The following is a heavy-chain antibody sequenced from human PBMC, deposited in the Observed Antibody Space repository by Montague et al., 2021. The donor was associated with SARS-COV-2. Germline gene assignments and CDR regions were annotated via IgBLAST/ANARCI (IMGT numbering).Heavy chain of an antibody. CDR3: ARERRYCSGGSCYSGWFDP. CDR1: GYSISSGYY. D-gene: IGHD2-15*01. CDR2: IYHSGST. Sequence: ETLSLTCTVSGYSISSGYYWGWIRQPPGKGLEWIGSIYHSGSTYYNPSLKSRVTISVDTSKNQFSLKLSSVTAADTAVYYCARERRYCSGGSCYSGWFDPWGQGALVTVSS. V-gene: IGHV4-38-2*02. J-gene: IGHJ5*02.